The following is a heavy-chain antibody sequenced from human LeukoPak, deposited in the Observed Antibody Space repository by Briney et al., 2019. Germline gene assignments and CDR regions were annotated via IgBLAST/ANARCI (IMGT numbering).Heavy chain of an antibody. J-gene: IGHJ4*02. Sequence: PGGSLRLSCAASGFTFSNYAMNWVRQAPGKGLEWVSGISGSGRSTYYADSVKGRFTISRDNSKNALYLQMNSLRAEDTAVYYCAKAYYGSGSSSSPLDYWGQGTLVTVSS. V-gene: IGHV3-23*01. CDR2: ISGSGRST. CDR1: GFTFSNYA. D-gene: IGHD3-10*01. CDR3: AKAYYGSGSSSSPLDY.